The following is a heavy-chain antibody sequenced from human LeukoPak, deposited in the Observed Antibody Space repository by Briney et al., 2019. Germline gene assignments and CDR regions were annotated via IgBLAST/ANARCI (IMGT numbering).Heavy chain of an antibody. CDR1: GGTFSSYA. CDR2: IIPIFGTA. Sequence: SVKVSCKASGGTFSSYAISWVRQAPGQGLELMGGIIPIFGTANYAQKFQGRVTITADESTSTAYMELSSLRSEDTAVYYCASPLWFGARYYYMDVWGKGTTVTVSS. J-gene: IGHJ6*03. V-gene: IGHV1-69*01. CDR3: ASPLWFGARYYYMDV. D-gene: IGHD3-10*01.